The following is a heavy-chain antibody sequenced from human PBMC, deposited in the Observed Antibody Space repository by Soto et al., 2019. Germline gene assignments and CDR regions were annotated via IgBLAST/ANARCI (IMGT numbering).Heavy chain of an antibody. V-gene: IGHV1-18*01. D-gene: IGHD6-13*01. CDR1: GYTFTSYG. CDR3: ARDTPAGRAAGDTPHFDY. Sequence: QVQLVQSGAEVKKPGASVKVSCKASGYTFTSYGISWVRQAPGQGLEWMGWISAYNGNTNYAQKLQGKVTMTTDTATSTAHMELRSLRPDDTAVYYCARDTPAGRAAGDTPHFDYWGQGTLVTVSS. CDR2: ISAYNGNT. J-gene: IGHJ4*02.